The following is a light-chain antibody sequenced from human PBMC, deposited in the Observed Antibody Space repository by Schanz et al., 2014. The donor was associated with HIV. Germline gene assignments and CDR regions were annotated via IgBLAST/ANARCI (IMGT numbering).Light chain of an antibody. CDR2: AAS. CDR3: QQYGTSLIT. CDR1: QSISSSL. Sequence: EIVLTQSPGTLSLSPGERATLSCRASQSISSSLLAWYQKKPGQAPTLLIYAASSRASGVPDRFSGSGSGADFTLTISGLEPDDFAVYYCQQYGTSLITFGQGTRLEIK. J-gene: IGKJ5*01. V-gene: IGKV3-20*01.